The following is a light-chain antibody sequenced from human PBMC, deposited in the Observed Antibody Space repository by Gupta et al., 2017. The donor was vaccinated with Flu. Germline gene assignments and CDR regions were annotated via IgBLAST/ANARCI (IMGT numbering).Light chain of an antibody. CDR2: GAS. Sequence: CLSASVEDKASICWRVSTGNSIYLDWYQHKPVQAPTLLIYGASSRQGGVPDRFSGSGFGTDFTLTISRRHTEDLAVYYCHQRDSPPPTFGRGTKVEMK. J-gene: IGKJ4*01. V-gene: IGKV1-39*01. CDR3: HQRDSPPPT. CDR1: TGNSIY.